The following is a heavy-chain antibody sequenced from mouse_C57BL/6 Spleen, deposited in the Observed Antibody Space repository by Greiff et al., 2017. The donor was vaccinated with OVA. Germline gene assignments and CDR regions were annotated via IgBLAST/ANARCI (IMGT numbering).Heavy chain of an antibody. Sequence: EVKVVESGEGLVKPGGSLKLSCAASGFTFSSYAMSWVRQTPEKRLEWVAYISSGGDYIYYADTVKGRFTISRDNARNTLYLQMSSLKSEDTAMYYCTRDYYDYDGYYAMDYWGQGTSVTVSS. CDR3: TRDYYDYDGYYAMDY. D-gene: IGHD2-4*01. V-gene: IGHV5-9-1*02. CDR1: GFTFSSYA. J-gene: IGHJ4*01. CDR2: ISSGGDYI.